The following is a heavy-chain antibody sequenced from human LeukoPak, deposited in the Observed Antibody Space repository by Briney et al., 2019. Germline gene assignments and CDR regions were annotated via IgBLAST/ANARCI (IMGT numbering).Heavy chain of an antibody. D-gene: IGHD4-17*01. J-gene: IGHJ3*02. CDR1: GFTFSSYS. V-gene: IGHV3-21*01. CDR3: ARHYGDLDAFDI. Sequence: GGSLRLSCAASGFTFSSYSMNWVRQAPGKGLEWGSSISSSSSYIYYADSVKGRFTISRDNAKNSLYLQMNSLRAEDTAVYYCARHYGDLDAFDIWGQGTMVTVSS. CDR2: ISSSSSYI.